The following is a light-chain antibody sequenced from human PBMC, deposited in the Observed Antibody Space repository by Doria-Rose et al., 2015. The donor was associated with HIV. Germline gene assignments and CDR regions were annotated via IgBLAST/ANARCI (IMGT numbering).Light chain of an antibody. CDR1: SLRSYY. CDR2: GKN. CDR3: NSRDSSGNHWL. V-gene: IGLV3-19*01. J-gene: IGLJ3*02. Sequence: TQAPAVSVALGQTVRITCQGDSLRSYYAGWYQQKPGQAPILVIYGKNNRPSGIPDRFSGSSSGNTASLTITGAQAEDEADYYYNSRDSSGNHWLFGGGTKLTVL.